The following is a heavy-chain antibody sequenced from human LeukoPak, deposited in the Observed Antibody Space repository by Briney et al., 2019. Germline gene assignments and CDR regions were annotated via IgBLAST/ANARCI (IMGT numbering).Heavy chain of an antibody. D-gene: IGHD2-2*01. CDR2: IYSGGST. J-gene: IGHJ4*02. V-gene: IGHV3-53*01. Sequence: KTGGSLRLSCAASGFTVSSNYMSWVRQAPGKGLEWVSVIYSGGSTYYADSVKGRFTISRDNSKNTLYLQMNSLRAEDTAVYYCARDSYCSSTSCYGHLSFDYWGQGTLVTVSS. CDR1: GFTVSSNY. CDR3: ARDSYCSSTSCYGHLSFDY.